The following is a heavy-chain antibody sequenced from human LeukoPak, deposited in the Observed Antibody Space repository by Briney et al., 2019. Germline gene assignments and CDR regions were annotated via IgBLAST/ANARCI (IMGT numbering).Heavy chain of an antibody. D-gene: IGHD4-17*01. CDR3: AREPSTVTTPIPFDY. J-gene: IGHJ4*02. CDR1: GYSISSGYY. V-gene: IGHV4-38-2*02. CDR2: IYHSGST. Sequence: SDTLSLTCTVSGYSISSGYYWGWIRQPPGKGLEWIGGIYHSGSTYYNPSLKSRVTISVDTSKNQFSLKLSSVTAADTAVYYCAREPSTVTTPIPFDYWGQGTLVTVSS.